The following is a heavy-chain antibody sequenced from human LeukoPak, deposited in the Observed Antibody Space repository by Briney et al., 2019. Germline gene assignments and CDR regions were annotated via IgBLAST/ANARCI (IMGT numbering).Heavy chain of an antibody. Sequence: GGSLRLSCAASGFTFSTYTMNWVRQAPGKGLEWVSSISSRSDYIYHADSVKGRFTISRDNAKNSLYLQMNSLRAEDTAVYYCAREYYYDSRAPGAFDIWGQGTMVTVSS. CDR2: ISSRSDYI. D-gene: IGHD3-22*01. CDR1: GFTFSTYT. CDR3: AREYYYDSRAPGAFDI. J-gene: IGHJ3*02. V-gene: IGHV3-21*01.